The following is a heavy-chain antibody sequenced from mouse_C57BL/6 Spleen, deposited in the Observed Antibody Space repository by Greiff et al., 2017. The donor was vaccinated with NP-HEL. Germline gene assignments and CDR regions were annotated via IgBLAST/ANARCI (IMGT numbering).Heavy chain of an antibody. CDR3: ARGHQLRLPYYGMDY. Sequence: VQLQQSGPELVKPGASVKIPCKASGYTFTDYNMDWVKQSHGKSLEWIGDINPNNGGTIYNQKFKGKATLTVDKSSSTAYMELRSLTSEDTAVYDCARGHQLRLPYYGMDYWGQGTSVTVSS. J-gene: IGHJ4*01. CDR2: INPNNGGT. V-gene: IGHV1-18*01. D-gene: IGHD3-2*02. CDR1: GYTFTDYN.